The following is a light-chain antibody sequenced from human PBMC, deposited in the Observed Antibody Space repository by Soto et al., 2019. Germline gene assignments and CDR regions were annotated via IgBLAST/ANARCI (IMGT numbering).Light chain of an antibody. CDR1: QDISHN. V-gene: IGKV1-33*01. J-gene: IGKJ4*01. CDR3: QHYDTLPPT. Sequence: DIQMTQSPSSLSASVGDRVTITCQASQDISHNLNWFQQKPGKAPNLLIFDASKLETGVPSRFTGSGSGTHFSFTITSLRPEDIATYYCQHYDTLPPTFGGGTKVEIK. CDR2: DAS.